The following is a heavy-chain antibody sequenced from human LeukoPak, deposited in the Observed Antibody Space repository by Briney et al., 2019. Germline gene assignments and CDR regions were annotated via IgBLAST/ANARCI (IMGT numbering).Heavy chain of an antibody. D-gene: IGHD2-2*03. CDR2: IYYSGST. J-gene: IGHJ5*02. Sequence: SETLSLTCVVSGGSISSTSYYWGWIRQPPGKGLEWVGGIYYSGSTYYSPSLKSRVTIPVDTSKNQFSLKLSSVTAADTAVYYCARLLRVGYCSTTTCNWFDPWGQGTLVTVSS. CDR1: GGSISSTSYY. V-gene: IGHV4-39*07. CDR3: ARLLRVGYCSTTTCNWFDP.